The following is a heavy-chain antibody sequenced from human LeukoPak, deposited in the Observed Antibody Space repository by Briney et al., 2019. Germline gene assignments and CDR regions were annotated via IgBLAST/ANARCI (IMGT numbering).Heavy chain of an antibody. Sequence: GGSLRLSCAASGFTFSSYGMHWVRQAPGKGLEWVAVIWYDGSNKYYADSVKGRFTISRDNSKNTLYLQMNSLRAEDTAVYYCARGDYGDYVMGADYWGQETLVTVSS. V-gene: IGHV3-33*01. J-gene: IGHJ4*02. D-gene: IGHD4-17*01. CDR1: GFTFSSYG. CDR2: IWYDGSNK. CDR3: ARGDYGDYVMGADY.